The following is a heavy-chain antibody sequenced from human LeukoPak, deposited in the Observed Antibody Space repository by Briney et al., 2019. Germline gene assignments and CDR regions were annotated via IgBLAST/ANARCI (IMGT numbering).Heavy chain of an antibody. D-gene: IGHD2-8*01. CDR2: ISSSSTSK. J-gene: IGHJ4*02. CDR1: GFTFSDYY. V-gene: IGHV3-11*05. CDR3: AKANGHYFHC. Sequence: GGSLRLSCAASGFTFSDYYMSRIRQAPGKGLEWISYISSSSTSKNYADSVKGRFTISRNTAKNSLYLQMNSLGAEDTAVYYWAKANGHYFHCWGQGTLVTVSS.